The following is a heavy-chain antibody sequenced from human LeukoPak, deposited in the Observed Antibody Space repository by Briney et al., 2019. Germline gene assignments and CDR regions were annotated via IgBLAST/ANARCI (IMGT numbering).Heavy chain of an antibody. CDR3: ARVGASLDSSSPFDP. CDR1: GYTFTSYG. D-gene: IGHD6-13*01. Sequence: ASVKVSCKASGYTFTSYGISWVRQAPGQGLEWMGWISAYNGNTNYTQKLQGRVTMTTDTSTSTAYMELRSLRSDDTAVYYCARVGASLDSSSPFDPWGQGTLVTVSS. V-gene: IGHV1-18*01. J-gene: IGHJ5*02. CDR2: ISAYNGNT.